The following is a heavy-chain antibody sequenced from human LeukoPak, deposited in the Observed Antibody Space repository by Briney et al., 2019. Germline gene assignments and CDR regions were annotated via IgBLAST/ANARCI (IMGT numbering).Heavy chain of an antibody. D-gene: IGHD5-12*01. V-gene: IGHV3-15*01. Sequence: PGGSLRLSCAASGFTFSNAWMSWVRQAPGKGLEWVGRIKSKTDDGTTDYAAPVKDRFTISRDDSKNTLYLQMSSLKTEDTAVYYCAWLYYDYWGQGTLVTVSS. J-gene: IGHJ4*02. CDR3: AWLYYDY. CDR2: IKSKTDDGTT. CDR1: GFTFSNAW.